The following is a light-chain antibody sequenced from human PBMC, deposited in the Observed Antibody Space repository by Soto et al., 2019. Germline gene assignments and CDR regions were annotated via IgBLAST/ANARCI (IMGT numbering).Light chain of an antibody. V-gene: IGLV1-40*01. J-gene: IGLJ3*02. Sequence: QSVLTQPPSVSGAPGQRVTISCIGSSSSIGAGYDVHWYQQLPGTAPKLLIYGNSNRPSGVPDRFSGSKSGTSASLAITGLQAEDEADYYCQSYDSSLSGSVFGGGTKLTVL. CDR2: GNS. CDR3: QSYDSSLSGSV. CDR1: SSSIGAGYD.